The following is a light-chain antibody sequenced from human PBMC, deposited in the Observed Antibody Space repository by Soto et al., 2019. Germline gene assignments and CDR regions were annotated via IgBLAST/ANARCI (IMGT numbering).Light chain of an antibody. CDR3: QQRSDWPIT. CDR2: DVS. CDR1: ESVDFH. V-gene: IGKV3-11*01. Sequence: VLTQSPSTLSLSPGERATLSCRASESVDFHLAWYQQKPGQAPRLLIYDVSTRATGVPARFSGSGSGTDFTLTITSLEPEDFAVYSCQQRSDWPITFGQGTRLEI. J-gene: IGKJ5*01.